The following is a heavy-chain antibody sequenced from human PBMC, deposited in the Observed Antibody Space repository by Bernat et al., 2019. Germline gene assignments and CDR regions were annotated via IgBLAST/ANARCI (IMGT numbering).Heavy chain of an antibody. CDR1: GFTFSSFS. Sequence: EVQLVESGGGLVKPGGSLRLSCVASGFTFSSFSMNSVRQAPGKGLDWVSSISGSTSYIYYADSVKGRFTISRDNAKNTLYLQMNSLRAEDTAVYYCARDLWFDPWGQGTLVTVSS. CDR3: ARDLWFDP. J-gene: IGHJ5*02. CDR2: ISGSTSYI. V-gene: IGHV3-21*06.